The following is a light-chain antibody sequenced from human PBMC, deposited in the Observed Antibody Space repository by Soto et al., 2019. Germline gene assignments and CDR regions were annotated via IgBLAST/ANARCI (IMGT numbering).Light chain of an antibody. V-gene: IGKV3-20*01. J-gene: IGKJ2*01. CDR1: QSVSSSY. CDR3: QQYGSSPMYT. Sequence: EIVLTQSPGTLSLSPGERATLSCRASQSVSSSYLAWYQQKPGQAPRLLIYGASSRATGIPDRFSGSGSGTDFTLTISRLEPEDFAVYYGQQYGSSPMYTFGQGTMREIK. CDR2: GAS.